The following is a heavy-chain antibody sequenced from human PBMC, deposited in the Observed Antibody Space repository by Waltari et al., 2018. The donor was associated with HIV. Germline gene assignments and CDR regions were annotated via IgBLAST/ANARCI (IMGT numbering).Heavy chain of an antibody. Sequence: EVRLFECGGAFVQTGGARRLSCADSGLTFCHYALNWVRLASGKELEWVSGVSDIVTETYYADSVRGRFTISRDNPKNTLYLQMNSLRAEDTAVYYCAKPLSNSYYSVHYYYGMDVWGQGTTVTVSS. CDR2: VSDIVTET. J-gene: IGHJ6*02. CDR1: GLTFCHYA. CDR3: AKPLSNSYYSVHYYYGMDV. V-gene: IGHV3-23*01. D-gene: IGHD2-2*01.